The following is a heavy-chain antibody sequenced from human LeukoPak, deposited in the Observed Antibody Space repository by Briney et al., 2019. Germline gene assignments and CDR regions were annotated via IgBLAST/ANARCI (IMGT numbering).Heavy chain of an antibody. CDR3: ARDLFSESGYSYDSTDY. CDR1: GFTFSSYW. D-gene: IGHD5-18*01. Sequence: GGSLRLSCAASGFTFSSYWMSWVRQAPGKGLEWVANIKQDGSEKYYVDSVKGRFTISRDNAKNSLYLQMNSLRDEDTAVYYCARDLFSESGYSYDSTDYWSQGTLVTVSS. J-gene: IGHJ4*02. CDR2: IKQDGSEK. V-gene: IGHV3-7*01.